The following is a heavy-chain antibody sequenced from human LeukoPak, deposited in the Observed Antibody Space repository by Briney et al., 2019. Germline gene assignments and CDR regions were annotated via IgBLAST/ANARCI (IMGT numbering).Heavy chain of an antibody. CDR3: AKVFRTYYYDSSGYYYFDY. CDR1: GFTFSDYY. J-gene: IGHJ4*02. Sequence: GGSLRLSCAASGFTFSDYYMSWIRQAPGKGLEWVSYISSSGSTIYYADSVKGRFTISRDNAKNSLYLQMNSLRAEDTAVYYCAKVFRTYYYDSSGYYYFDYWGQGTLVTVSS. CDR2: ISSSGSTI. D-gene: IGHD3-22*01. V-gene: IGHV3-11*04.